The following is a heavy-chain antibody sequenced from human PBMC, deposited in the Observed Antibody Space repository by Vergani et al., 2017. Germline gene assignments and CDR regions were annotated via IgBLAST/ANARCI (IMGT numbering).Heavy chain of an antibody. Sequence: QVQLQQWGGGLLKPSETLSLTCVVNGGSFTSYHWTWIRQSPGEGLEWVGDIDHTGRPDNNPSLKSRHTMSVDKSRNQFSLTHNSVTATDTAIYFCARVNTETNVHLYYYCYMDVWGQGTAVTVS. V-gene: IGHV4-34*04. CDR3: ARVNTETNVHLYYYCYMDV. CDR2: IDHTGRP. D-gene: IGHD4-11*01. J-gene: IGHJ6*03. CDR1: GGSFTSYH.